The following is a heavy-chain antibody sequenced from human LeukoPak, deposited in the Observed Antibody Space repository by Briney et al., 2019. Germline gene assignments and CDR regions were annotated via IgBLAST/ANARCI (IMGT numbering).Heavy chain of an antibody. CDR1: GGSISSSSYY. D-gene: IGHD3-22*01. Sequence: SETLSLTCTVSGGSISSSSYYWGWIRQPPGKGLEWIGSIYYSGSTYYNPSLKSRVTISIDTSKNQFSLKLSSVTAADTAVYYCAREAGGDYDSSGYYRTPFDYWGQGTLVTVSS. CDR3: AREAGGDYDSSGYYRTPFDY. V-gene: IGHV4-39*02. CDR2: IYYSGST. J-gene: IGHJ4*02.